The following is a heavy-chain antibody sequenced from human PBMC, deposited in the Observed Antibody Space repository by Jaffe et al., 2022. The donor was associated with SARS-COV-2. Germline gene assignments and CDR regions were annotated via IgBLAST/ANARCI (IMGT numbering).Heavy chain of an antibody. CDR2: IKSKTDGGTT. D-gene: IGHD4-17*01. J-gene: IGHJ4*02. Sequence: EVQLVESGGGFVEPGGSLRLSCVASGFGFSFTNAWMSWVRQAPGKGLQWVGRIKSKTDGGTTDYAAPVRGRFTISRDDSKNTLFLQMNTLKTEDTAIYYCTTDPGDYEDYWGQGTLVTVSS. CDR3: TTDPGDYEDY. V-gene: IGHV3-15*01. CDR1: GFGFSFTNAW.